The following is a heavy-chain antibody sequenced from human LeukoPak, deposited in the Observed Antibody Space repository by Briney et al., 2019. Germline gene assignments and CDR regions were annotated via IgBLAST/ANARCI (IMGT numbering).Heavy chain of an antibody. CDR3: VRGGGSGNPFAS. Sequence: GGSLRLSCATSGFTFSWSWMSWVRQAPGKGLEWVANINPDGSETSYMDSVKGRFTIARDNAMNSLYLQMNSLSAEDTSLYYCVRGGGSGNPFASWGQGALVTVSS. D-gene: IGHD6-19*01. CDR2: INPDGSET. V-gene: IGHV3-7*01. J-gene: IGHJ4*02. CDR1: GFTFSWSW.